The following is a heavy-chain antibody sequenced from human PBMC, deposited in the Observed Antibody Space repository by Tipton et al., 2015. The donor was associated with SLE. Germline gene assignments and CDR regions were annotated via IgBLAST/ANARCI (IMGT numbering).Heavy chain of an antibody. D-gene: IGHD2-2*01. CDR2: IIHSGST. Sequence: TLSLTCAVYGGSVSGHYWSWIRQPPGKGLEWIGEIIHSGSTNYNPSLKSRVTISVDTSKNQFSLKLSSVTAADTAVYYCASVPAAMGAFDIWGQGTMVTVSS. J-gene: IGHJ3*02. CDR1: GGSVSGHY. V-gene: IGHV4-34*12. CDR3: ASVPAAMGAFDI.